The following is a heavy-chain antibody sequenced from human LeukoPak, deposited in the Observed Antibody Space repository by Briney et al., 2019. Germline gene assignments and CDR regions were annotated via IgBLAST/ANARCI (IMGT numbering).Heavy chain of an antibody. D-gene: IGHD3-22*01. J-gene: IGHJ4*02. CDR3: ARDRYDSSGYLLCFDY. V-gene: IGHV1-46*01. CDR2: INPSGGST. CDR1: GYTFTSYY. Sequence: ASVKVSCKASGYTFTSYYMHWVRQAPGQGLEWMGIINPSGGSTSYAQKFQGRVTMTRDTSTSTVYMELSSLRSEDTAVYYCARDRYDSSGYLLCFDYWGQGILVTVSS.